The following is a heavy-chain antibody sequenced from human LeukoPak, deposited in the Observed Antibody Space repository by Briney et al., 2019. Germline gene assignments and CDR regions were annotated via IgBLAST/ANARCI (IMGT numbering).Heavy chain of an antibody. Sequence: SETLSLTCAVSGGSISSSNWWSWVRQPPGQGLEWIGEIYHSGSTNYNPSLKSRVTISVDKSKNQFSLKLSSVTAADTAVYYCARDRRGGLGAFDIWGQGTMVTVSS. CDR1: GGSISSSNW. D-gene: IGHD7-27*01. CDR3: ARDRRGGLGAFDI. J-gene: IGHJ3*02. V-gene: IGHV4-4*02. CDR2: IYHSGST.